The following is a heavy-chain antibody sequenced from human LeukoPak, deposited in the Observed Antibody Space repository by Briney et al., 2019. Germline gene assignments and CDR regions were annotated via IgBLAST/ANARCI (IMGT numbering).Heavy chain of an antibody. CDR1: GFTFSSYA. V-gene: IGHV3-23*01. J-gene: IGHJ4*02. CDR2: ISGSGGST. Sequence: GGSRRLSCAASGFTFSSYAMSWVRQAPGKGLEWVSAISGSGGSTYYADSVKGRFTISRDNSKNTLYLQMNSLRAEDTAVYYCAKRSGYTSNWYIRNFDYWGQGTLVTVSS. CDR3: AKRSGYTSNWYIRNFDY. D-gene: IGHD6-13*01.